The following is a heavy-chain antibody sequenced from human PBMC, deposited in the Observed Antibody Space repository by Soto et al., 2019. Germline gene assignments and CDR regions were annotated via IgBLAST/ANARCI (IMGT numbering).Heavy chain of an antibody. CDR1: GYTLTNYY. CDR2: INPSGGST. Sequence: ASVKVSCKASGYTLTNYYVHCVRQAPGQGLGWMGIINPSGGSTSYAQNFQGRVTMTRDTSTSTVYMELSSLRSEDTAVYYCAATPSYYFDYWSQGTLVTVSS. V-gene: IGHV1-46*03. D-gene: IGHD1-26*01. CDR3: AATPSYYFDY. J-gene: IGHJ4*02.